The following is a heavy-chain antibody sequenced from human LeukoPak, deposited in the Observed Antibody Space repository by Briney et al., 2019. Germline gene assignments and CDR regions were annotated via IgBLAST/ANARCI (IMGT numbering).Heavy chain of an antibody. J-gene: IGHJ4*02. CDR3: ARDQGYRYGYGDFDY. Sequence: SVKVSCKAYGGTFRSYAISWVRQDPGQGLEWMGGIIPIFGTANYAQKFQGRVTITADESTSTPYMELSSLRSEDTAVYYCARDQGYRYGYGDFDYWGQGTLVTVCS. CDR1: GGTFRSYA. CDR2: IIPIFGTA. D-gene: IGHD5-18*01. V-gene: IGHV1-69*13.